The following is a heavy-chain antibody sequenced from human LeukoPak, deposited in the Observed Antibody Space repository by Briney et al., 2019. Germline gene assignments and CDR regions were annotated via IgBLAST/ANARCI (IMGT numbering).Heavy chain of an antibody. CDR2: IRYDGSNK. CDR1: GFTFSSYG. D-gene: IGHD1-26*01. CDR3: AKGRKWEKDAFDI. J-gene: IGHJ3*02. Sequence: GGSLRLSCVASGFTFSSYGMHWVRQAPGKGLEWVAFIRYDGSNKYYADSVKGRFTISRDNSKNTLYLQMNSLRAEDTAVYYCAKGRKWEKDAFDIWGKGTTVTVSS. V-gene: IGHV3-30*02.